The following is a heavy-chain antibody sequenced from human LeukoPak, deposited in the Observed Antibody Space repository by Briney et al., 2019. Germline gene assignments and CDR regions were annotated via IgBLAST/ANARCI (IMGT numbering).Heavy chain of an antibody. CDR2: ISAYNGNT. D-gene: IGHD5-18*01. J-gene: IGHJ6*03. CDR1: GYTFTSYG. V-gene: IGHV1-18*01. CDR3: ARDPAAMVTYYYYYMDV. Sequence: ASVKVSCKASGYTFTSYGISWVRQAPGQGLEWMGWISAYNGNTNYAQKLQGRVTMTTDTSTSTAYMELRSLRSGDTAVYYCARDPAAMVTYYYYYMDVWGKGTTVTVSS.